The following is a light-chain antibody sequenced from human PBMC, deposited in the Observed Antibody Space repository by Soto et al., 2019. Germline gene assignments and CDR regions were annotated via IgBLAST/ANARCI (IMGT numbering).Light chain of an antibody. J-gene: IGKJ4*01. V-gene: IGKV1-33*01. CDR1: QDISNY. CDR3: QHYDNLPLT. CDR2: DAS. Sequence: DIQMTQSPSSLSASVGDRVIITCQASQDISNYLNWYQQKPGKAPKLLIFDASNLETGVPSRFSGTGSGTDFTFTISTMQTEDIATYYCQHYDNLPLTFGGGTKVDIK.